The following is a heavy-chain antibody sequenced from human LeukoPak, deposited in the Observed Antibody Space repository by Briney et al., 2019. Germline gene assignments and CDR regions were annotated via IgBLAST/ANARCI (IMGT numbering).Heavy chain of an antibody. CDR2: IYPGDSDT. J-gene: IGHJ3*02. V-gene: IGHV5-51*01. Sequence: GESLKISCKGSGYSFTSYWIGWVRQMPGKGLEWMGIIYPGDSDTRYSPSFQGQVTISADKSISTAYLQWSSLKASDTAMYYCARAHADSSGYYYTAPDAFDIWGQGTMVTVSS. CDR3: ARAHADSSGYYYTAPDAFDI. D-gene: IGHD3-22*01. CDR1: GYSFTSYW.